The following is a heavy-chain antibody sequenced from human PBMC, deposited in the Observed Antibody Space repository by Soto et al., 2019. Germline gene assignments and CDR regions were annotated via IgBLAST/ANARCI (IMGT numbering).Heavy chain of an antibody. Sequence: QVQLQQWGAGLLKPSETLSLTCAVYGGSFSGYYWSWIRQPPGKGLEWIGEINHSGSTNYNPSLKSRVTISVDTSTNQFSLKLSSVTAADTAVYYCARARRIYCSGGSCYYFDYRGQGTLVTVSS. D-gene: IGHD2-15*01. CDR3: ARARRIYCSGGSCYYFDY. J-gene: IGHJ4*02. CDR1: GGSFSGYY. V-gene: IGHV4-34*01. CDR2: INHSGST.